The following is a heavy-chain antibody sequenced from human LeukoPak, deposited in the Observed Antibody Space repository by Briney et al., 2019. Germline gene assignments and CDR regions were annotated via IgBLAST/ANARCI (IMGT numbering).Heavy chain of an antibody. Sequence: PGGSLRLSCAASGFTFSTYAMDWVRQAPGEGLEWVSSIGGSSTSLYYADSLKGRFTISRDNAENSLYLQLNSLRAEDTAVYYCARESGGDLGEAFDIWGQGTMVTVSS. V-gene: IGHV3-21*01. CDR3: ARESGGDLGEAFDI. CDR1: GFTFSTYA. D-gene: IGHD1-26*01. J-gene: IGHJ3*02. CDR2: IGGSSTSL.